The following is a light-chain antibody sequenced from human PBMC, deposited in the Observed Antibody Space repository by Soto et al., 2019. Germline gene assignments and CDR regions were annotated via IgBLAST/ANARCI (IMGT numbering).Light chain of an antibody. CDR1: SSDVGGYDF. J-gene: IGLJ2*01. CDR3: SSYAGSNNVL. CDR2: EVT. V-gene: IGLV2-8*01. Sequence: QSALTQPPSASGSPGQSVTMSCTGTSSDVGGYDFVSWYQQHPGKAPKLLIYEVTKRPSGFPDRISGSKSGNTASLTVSGLQAEDEADYYCSSYAGSNNVLFGGGTKLTVL.